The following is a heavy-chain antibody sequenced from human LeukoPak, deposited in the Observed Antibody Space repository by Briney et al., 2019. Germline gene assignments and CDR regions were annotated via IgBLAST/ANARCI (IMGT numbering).Heavy chain of an antibody. CDR3: ARHFKWFADY. CDR1: DGSISSSGYY. Sequence: KTSETLSLTCTVFDGSISSSGYYGGWIRQPPGKGLEWIGSIYYSGNAYYNPSLKSRVTISVDTSKNQFSLKLTSVTAAATAVYYCARHFKWFADYWGQGTLVTVSS. J-gene: IGHJ4*02. V-gene: IGHV4-39*01. CDR2: IYYSGNA. D-gene: IGHD3-10*01.